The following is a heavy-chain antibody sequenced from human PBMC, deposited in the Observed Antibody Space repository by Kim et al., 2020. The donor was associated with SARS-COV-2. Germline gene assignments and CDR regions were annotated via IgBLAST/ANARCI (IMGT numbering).Heavy chain of an antibody. CDR1: GFTFSNYC. V-gene: IGHV3-7*01. J-gene: IGHJ4*02. Sequence: GGSLRLSCAASGFTFSNYCMSWVRQAPGKGLEWVANIKQDGSEKYYVDSVKGRFTISRDNAKNSLYLQMNSLRAEDTAVYYCARYPFLTGSYRGFFDYWGLGTLVTVSS. D-gene: IGHD3-9*01. CDR3: ARYPFLTGSYRGFFDY. CDR2: IKQDGSEK.